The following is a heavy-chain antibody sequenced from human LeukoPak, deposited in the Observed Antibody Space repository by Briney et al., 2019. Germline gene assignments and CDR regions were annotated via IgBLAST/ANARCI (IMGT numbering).Heavy chain of an antibody. CDR3: AISPNPYYFDY. Sequence: GGSLRLSCAASGFTVSSNYMSWVRQAPGKGLECVSVIYSGGSTYYADSVKGRFTISRDNSKNALYLQMNSLRAEDTAMYYCAISPNPYYFDYWGQGTLVTVSS. CDR1: GFTVSSNY. V-gene: IGHV3-53*01. J-gene: IGHJ4*02. CDR2: IYSGGST.